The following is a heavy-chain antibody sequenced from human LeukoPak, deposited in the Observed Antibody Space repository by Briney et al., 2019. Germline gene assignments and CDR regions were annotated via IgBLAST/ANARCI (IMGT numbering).Heavy chain of an antibody. V-gene: IGHV4-59*08. CDR2: IYYSGST. CDR3: ASHIAVAGTFDY. J-gene: IGHJ4*02. CDR1: GGSISSYY. Sequence: SETPSLTCTVSGGSISSYYWSWIRQPPGKGLEWIGYIYYSGSTNYNPSLKSRVTISVDTSKNQFSLKLSSVTAADTAVYYCASHIAVAGTFDYWGQGTLVTVSS. D-gene: IGHD6-19*01.